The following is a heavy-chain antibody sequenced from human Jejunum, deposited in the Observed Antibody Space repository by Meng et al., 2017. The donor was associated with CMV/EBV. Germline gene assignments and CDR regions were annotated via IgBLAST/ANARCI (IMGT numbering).Heavy chain of an antibody. CDR3: ARDSPLDGYSLLDY. CDR1: GYTFTSYA. J-gene: IGHJ4*02. CDR2: IDPNTGNP. Sequence: QAQVVQSGAELEQPGASVKVSCRSSGYTFTSYAINWVRQAPGQGPDWMGWIDPNTGNPTYDQGFTGRFVFSLDTSVSTAYLQINSLRADDTAVYYCARDSPLDGYSLLDYWGQGTLVTVSS. V-gene: IGHV7-4-1*02. D-gene: IGHD5-24*01.